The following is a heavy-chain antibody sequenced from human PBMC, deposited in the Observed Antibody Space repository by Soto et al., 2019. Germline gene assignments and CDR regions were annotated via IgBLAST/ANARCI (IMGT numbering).Heavy chain of an antibody. CDR3: ATVTPGYSSGWYDY. J-gene: IGHJ4*02. Sequence: ASVKVSCKVSGYTLTELSMHWVRQAPGKGLEWMGGFDPEDGETIYAQKFQGRVTMTEDTSTDTAYMELSSLRSEDTAVYYCATVTPGYSSGWYDYWGQGTLVTVSS. CDR2: FDPEDGET. CDR1: GYTLTELS. V-gene: IGHV1-24*01. D-gene: IGHD6-19*01.